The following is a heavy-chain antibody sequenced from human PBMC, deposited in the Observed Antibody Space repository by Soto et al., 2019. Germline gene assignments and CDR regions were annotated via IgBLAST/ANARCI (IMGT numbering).Heavy chain of an antibody. CDR1: GFTFSSYA. CDR2: ITETGGDT. V-gene: IGHV3-23*01. Sequence: GSLRLSCAASGFTFSSYAMRWVRQTPGKGLEWVSTITETGGDTYYTDSVKGRFTISRDNSKNTLYLQMTSLGAEGTALYYCTKASPDRHHMDVWGQGTTVTVSS. CDR3: TKASPDRHHMDV. J-gene: IGHJ6*02.